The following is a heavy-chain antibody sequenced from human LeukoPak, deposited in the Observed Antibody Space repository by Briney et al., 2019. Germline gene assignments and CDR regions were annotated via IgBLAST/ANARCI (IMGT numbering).Heavy chain of an antibody. CDR2: IYYSGST. CDR1: GGSISSYY. Sequence: SETLSLTCTVSGGSISSYYWSWIRQPPGKGLEWIGYIYYSGSTNYNPSLKSRVTISVDTSKNQFSLKLSSVTAADTAVYYCARLGYSSGWYSGWLDPWGQGTLVTVSS. J-gene: IGHJ5*02. V-gene: IGHV4-59*08. D-gene: IGHD6-13*01. CDR3: ARLGYSSGWYSGWLDP.